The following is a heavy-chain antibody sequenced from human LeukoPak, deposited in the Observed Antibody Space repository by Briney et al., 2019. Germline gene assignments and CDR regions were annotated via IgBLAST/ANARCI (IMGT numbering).Heavy chain of an antibody. CDR1: GYAFTSYG. D-gene: IGHD2-2*01. J-gene: IGHJ6*02. CDR2: ISAYNGNT. V-gene: IGHV1-18*01. CDR3: ARDSAPLVVVPAAMGGYYYYGMDV. Sequence: GASVTVSCTASGYAFTSYGISWVRQAPGQGLEWMGWISAYNGNTNYAQKLQGRVTMTTDTSTSTAYMELRSLRSDDTAVYYCARDSAPLVVVPAAMGGYYYYGMDVWGQGTTVTVYS.